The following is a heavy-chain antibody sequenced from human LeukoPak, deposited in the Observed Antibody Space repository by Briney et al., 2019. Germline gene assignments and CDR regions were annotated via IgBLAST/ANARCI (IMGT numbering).Heavy chain of an antibody. J-gene: IGHJ4*02. Sequence: GGSLRLSCAASGFTFSSYSMYWVRQAPGKGLEWVSSISSSSSYIYYADSVKGRFTISRDNAKNSLYLQMNSLRAEDTAVYYCARETRIAVAGTWGQGTLVTVSS. CDR2: ISSSSSYI. V-gene: IGHV3-21*01. CDR3: ARETRIAVAGT. CDR1: GFTFSSYS. D-gene: IGHD6-19*01.